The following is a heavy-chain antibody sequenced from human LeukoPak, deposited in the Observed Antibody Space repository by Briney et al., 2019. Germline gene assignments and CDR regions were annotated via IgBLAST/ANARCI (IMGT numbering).Heavy chain of an antibody. CDR3: AKLGDGYNF. CDR1: GFTFSSYG. Sequence: GRSLRLSCAASGFTFSSYGMHWVRQAPGKGLEWVAVIWYDGSNKYYADSVKGRFTISRDNSKNTLYLQMNSLRAEDTAVYYCAKLGDGYNFWGQGTLVTVSS. CDR2: IWYDGSNK. V-gene: IGHV3-33*06. D-gene: IGHD5-24*01. J-gene: IGHJ4*02.